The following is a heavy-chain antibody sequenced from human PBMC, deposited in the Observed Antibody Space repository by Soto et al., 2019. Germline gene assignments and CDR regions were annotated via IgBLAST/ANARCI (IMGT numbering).Heavy chain of an antibody. CDR1: GFTFSNYA. CDR2: ISGSGGTT. Sequence: EVQLLESGGGLVQPGGSLRLSCAASGFTFSNYAMSWVRQAPGKGLEWVSIISGSGGTTYHADSVTDRFTISRDNSKNTLFLQMNSLRAEDTAVYYCAKGVAVGFHFGSSTDRGFDPWGQGTLVTVSS. J-gene: IGHJ5*02. D-gene: IGHD6-6*01. V-gene: IGHV3-23*01. CDR3: AKGVAVGFHFGSSTDRGFDP.